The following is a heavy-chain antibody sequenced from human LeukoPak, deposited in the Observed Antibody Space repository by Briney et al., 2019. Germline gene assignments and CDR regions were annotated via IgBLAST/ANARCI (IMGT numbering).Heavy chain of an antibody. J-gene: IGHJ4*02. CDR2: IIPIFGTA. V-gene: IGHV1-69*13. CDR1: GGTFSSYA. D-gene: IGHD3-3*01. CDR3: ARAPYDFWSGYYPPFDY. Sequence: SVKVSCKASGGTFSSYAISWVRQAPGQGLEWMGGIIPIFGTANYAQKFQGRVTITADESTSTAYMELSSLRSEDTAVYYCARAPYDFWSGYYPPFDYWGQGTLVTVSS.